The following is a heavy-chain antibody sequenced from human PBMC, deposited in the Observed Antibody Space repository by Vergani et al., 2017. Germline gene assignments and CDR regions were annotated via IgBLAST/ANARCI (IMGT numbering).Heavy chain of an antibody. CDR1: GGSISSYY. J-gene: IGHJ4*02. CDR2: IYYSGST. CDR3: ARGAVAGDNFDY. Sequence: QVQLQESGPGLVKPSETLSLTCTVSGGSISSYYWSWIRQPPGKGLEWSGYIYYSGSTNYNPSLKSRVTISVDTSKNQFSLKLSSVTAADTAVYYCARGAVAGDNFDYWGQGTLVTVSS. D-gene: IGHD6-19*01. V-gene: IGHV4-59*01.